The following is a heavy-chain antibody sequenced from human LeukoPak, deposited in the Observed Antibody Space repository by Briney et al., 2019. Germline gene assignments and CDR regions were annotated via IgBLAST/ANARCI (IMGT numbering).Heavy chain of an antibody. CDR1: GFTFSSYG. J-gene: IGHJ5*02. Sequence: PGGSMRLSCAASGFTFSSYGMHWVRQAPGKGLEWVAFLRYDGSNKYYADSVKGRFTISRDNSKNTLYLQMNSLRAEDTAVYYCAKDTGYTKINWFDPWGQGTLVTVSS. V-gene: IGHV3-30*02. CDR3: AKDTGYTKINWFDP. D-gene: IGHD5-24*01. CDR2: LRYDGSNK.